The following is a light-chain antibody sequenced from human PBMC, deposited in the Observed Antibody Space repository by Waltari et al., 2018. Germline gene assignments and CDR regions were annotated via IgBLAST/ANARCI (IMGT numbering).Light chain of an antibody. CDR3: QHYVRLPVT. J-gene: IGKJ1*01. Sequence: LSCRASQSVSRTLAWYQQKPGQAPRLLIYGASTRAAGIPDRFSGSGSGTDFSLTISRLEPEDFAVYYCQHYVRLPVTFGQGTKVEIK. CDR1: QSVSRT. V-gene: IGKV3-20*01. CDR2: GAS.